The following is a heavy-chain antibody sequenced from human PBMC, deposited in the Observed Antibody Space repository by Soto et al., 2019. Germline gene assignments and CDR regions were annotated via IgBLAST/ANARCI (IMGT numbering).Heavy chain of an antibody. Sequence: AETLSLTCTVSGDSIISSDFYCGCVRQPPGKGLEWIGSIFYLGSSYYNPSLKSRVTMSVDTSKNQFSLRLRSVTDADTALYFCARHSLALRKNNWFDPWGQGIMVTVSS. CDR3: ARHSLALRKNNWFDP. V-gene: IGHV4-39*01. J-gene: IGHJ5*02. CDR1: GDSIISSDFY. D-gene: IGHD3-3*02. CDR2: IFYLGSS.